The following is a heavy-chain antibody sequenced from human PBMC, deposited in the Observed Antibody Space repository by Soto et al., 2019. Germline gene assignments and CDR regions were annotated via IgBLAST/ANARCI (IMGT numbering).Heavy chain of an antibody. D-gene: IGHD3-16*01. CDR2: IIPMFATA. CDR3: ATGTPNFGAAVDH. CDR1: GGTFSTYA. J-gene: IGHJ4*02. Sequence: QVQLVQSGAEVKKPGSSVKVSCKASGGTFSTYAISWVRQAPGQGLEWMGRIIPMFATANYAQKFQGRVTITADDFTNTVYMEVSSLRSEDTAVYYCATGTPNFGAAVDHWGQGTPVTVSS. V-gene: IGHV1-69*01.